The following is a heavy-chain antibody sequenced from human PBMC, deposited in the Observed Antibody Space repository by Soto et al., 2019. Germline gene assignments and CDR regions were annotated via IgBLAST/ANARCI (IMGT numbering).Heavy chain of an antibody. D-gene: IGHD2-2*02. CDR2: IWYDGSNK. CDR1: GFTFSSYG. Sequence: GGSLRLSCAASGFTFSSYGMHWVRQAPGKGLEWVAVIWYDGSNKYYADSVKGRFTISRDNSKNTLYLQMNSLRAEDTAVYYCARGGHPDIVLVPAAIWAPEGDAFDIWGQGTMVTVSS. V-gene: IGHV3-33*01. CDR3: ARGGHPDIVLVPAAIWAPEGDAFDI. J-gene: IGHJ3*02.